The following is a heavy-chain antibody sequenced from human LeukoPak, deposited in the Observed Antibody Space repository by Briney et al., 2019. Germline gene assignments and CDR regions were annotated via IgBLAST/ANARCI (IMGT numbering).Heavy chain of an antibody. V-gene: IGHV4-34*01. J-gene: IGHJ5*02. CDR1: GGSFSGYY. Sequence: SETLSLTCAVYGGSFSGYYWSWIRQLPGKGLEWIGEINHSGSTNYNPSLKSRVTISVDTSKNQFSLKLSSVTAADTAVYYCARATIAVAGVHWFDPWGQGTLVTVSS. CDR2: INHSGST. D-gene: IGHD6-19*01. CDR3: ARATIAVAGVHWFDP.